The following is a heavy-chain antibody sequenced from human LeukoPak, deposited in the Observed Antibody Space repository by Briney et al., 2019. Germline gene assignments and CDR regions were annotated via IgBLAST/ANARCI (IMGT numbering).Heavy chain of an antibody. Sequence: PSETLSLTCTVSGSSISSGTYYWSWIRQPPGKGLEWIGYIYYSGSTNYNPSLKSRVTISVDTSKNQFSLKLSSVTAADTAVYYCARYAPGYSSSWYGVEAFDIWGQGTMVTVSS. CDR3: ARYAPGYSSSWYGVEAFDI. J-gene: IGHJ3*02. D-gene: IGHD6-13*01. CDR1: GSSISSGTYY. V-gene: IGHV4-61*01. CDR2: IYYSGST.